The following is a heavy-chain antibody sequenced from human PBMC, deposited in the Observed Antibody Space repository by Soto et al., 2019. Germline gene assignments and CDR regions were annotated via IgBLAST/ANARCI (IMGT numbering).Heavy chain of an antibody. Sequence: SETLSLTCTVSGGSISSSSYYWGWIRQPPGKGLEWIGSFYYSGSTYYNPSLKSRVTISVDTSKNQFSLKLSSVTAADTAVYYCAREGYSSGYYYYYGMDVWGQGTTVS. CDR1: GGSISSSSYY. D-gene: IGHD3-22*01. J-gene: IGHJ6*02. CDR2: FYYSGST. CDR3: AREGYSSGYYYYYGMDV. V-gene: IGHV4-39*07.